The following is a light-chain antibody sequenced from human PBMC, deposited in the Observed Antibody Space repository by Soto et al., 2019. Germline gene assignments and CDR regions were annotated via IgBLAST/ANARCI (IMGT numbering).Light chain of an antibody. CDR1: TNY. CDR3: CSFAGSFTSYV. J-gene: IGLJ1*01. V-gene: IGLV2-11*01. CDR2: DVN. Sequence: QSVLTQPRSVSGSPGQSVTISCTGTTNYVSWYQQHPCKAPKLMIYDVNKRPSGVPDRFSGSKSGKTASLTISGLQAEDEADYFCCSFAGSFTSYVFGAGTKLTVL.